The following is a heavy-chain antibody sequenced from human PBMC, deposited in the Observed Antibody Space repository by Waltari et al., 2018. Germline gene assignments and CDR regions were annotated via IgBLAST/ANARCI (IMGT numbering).Heavy chain of an antibody. Sequence: QVQLQESGPGLVKPSQTLSLTCTVSGGSISSGSYYWSWIRQPAGKGLEWIGRIDTSGSHNYNPTLKSRVTISVDTSKNQFSLKLSSVTAADTAVYYCARAWLDSSGYRPFDYWGQGTLVTVSS. CDR3: ARAWLDSSGYRPFDY. CDR2: IDTSGSH. D-gene: IGHD3-22*01. J-gene: IGHJ4*02. V-gene: IGHV4-61*02. CDR1: GGSISSGSYY.